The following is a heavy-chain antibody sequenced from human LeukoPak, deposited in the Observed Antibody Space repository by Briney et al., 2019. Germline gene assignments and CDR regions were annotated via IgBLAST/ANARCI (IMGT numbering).Heavy chain of an antibody. CDR1: GGSISSYY. CDR3: ARCGITFGGVKGFWFDP. Sequence: PSETLSLTCTVSGGSISSYYWSWIRQPPGKGLEWIGYIYYSGSTNYNPSLKSRVTISVDTSKNQFSLKLSSVTAVDTAVYYCARCGITFGGVKGFWFDPWGQGTLVTVSS. D-gene: IGHD3-16*01. J-gene: IGHJ5*02. CDR2: IYYSGST. V-gene: IGHV4-59*01.